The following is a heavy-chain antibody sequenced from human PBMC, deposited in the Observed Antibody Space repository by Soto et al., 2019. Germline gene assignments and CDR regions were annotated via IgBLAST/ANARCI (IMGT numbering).Heavy chain of an antibody. J-gene: IGHJ6*02. D-gene: IGHD3-9*01. CDR1: GFTFSSYS. V-gene: IGHV3-21*01. CDR3: ARDRRRSVKSILTGNTTASLDV. CDR2: ISSSSSYI. Sequence: PGGSLRLSCAASGFTFSSYSMNWVRQAPGKGLEWVSSISSSSSYIYYADSVKGRFTISRDNAKNSLYLQMNSLRAEDTAVYYCARDRRRSVKSILTGNTTASLDVWGQGTTVTVSS.